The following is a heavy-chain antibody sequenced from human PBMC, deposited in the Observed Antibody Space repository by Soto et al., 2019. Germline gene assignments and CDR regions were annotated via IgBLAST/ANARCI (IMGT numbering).Heavy chain of an antibody. D-gene: IGHD2-15*01. V-gene: IGHV5-51*01. CDR3: AIHLGSPGYSSGMDV. CDR2: IYPGDSNT. J-gene: IGHJ6*02. CDR1: GYTFTNYW. Sequence: GESLKISCKGPGYTFTNYWIDWVRQMPGKGLEWMGIIYPGDSNTKYSPSFQGQVTISADKSTSIVFLQWSTLKASDTAMYYCAIHLGSPGYSSGMDVWGPGTTVTVS.